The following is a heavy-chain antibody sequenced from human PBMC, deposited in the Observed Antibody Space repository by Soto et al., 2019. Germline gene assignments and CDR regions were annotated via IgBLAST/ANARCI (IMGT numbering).Heavy chain of an antibody. CDR2: IIPIFGTA. Sequence: ASVKVSCKASGGTFSSYAINWVRQAPGQGLEWMGGIIPIFGTANHAQRFQGRVTITADESTSTAYMELSSLRSEDTAVYYCARDHHRYSGYDYVDYWGQGTLVTVSS. D-gene: IGHD5-12*01. CDR3: ARDHHRYSGYDYVDY. J-gene: IGHJ4*02. CDR1: GGTFSSYA. V-gene: IGHV1-69*13.